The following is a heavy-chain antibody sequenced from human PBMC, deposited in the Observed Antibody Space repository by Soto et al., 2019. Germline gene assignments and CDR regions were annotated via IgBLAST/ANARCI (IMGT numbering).Heavy chain of an antibody. V-gene: IGHV3-30*18. J-gene: IGHJ6*02. CDR1: GFTFSSYG. Sequence: QVQLVESGGGVVQPGRSLRLSCAASGFTFSSYGMHWVRQAPGKGLEWVALISHDGSNKYYADSVKGRFTISRDNSKITLYLQMNSLRAEDTAVYYCAKNYYYYDSSGYSPNYYGMDVWGQGTTVTVSS. D-gene: IGHD3-22*01. CDR3: AKNYYYYDSSGYSPNYYGMDV. CDR2: ISHDGSNK.